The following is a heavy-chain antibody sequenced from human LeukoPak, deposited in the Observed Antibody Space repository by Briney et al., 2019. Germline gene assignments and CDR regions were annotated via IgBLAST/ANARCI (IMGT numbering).Heavy chain of an antibody. D-gene: IGHD2-15*01. Sequence: SETLSLTCTVSGGSISSYYWSWLRQPPGKGLEWIGYIYYSGSTNYNPSLKSRVTISVDTSKNQFSLKLSSVTAADTAVYYCASEVVVVAATPQDYFDYWGQGTLVTASS. V-gene: IGHV4-59*01. CDR2: IYYSGST. CDR3: ASEVVVVAATPQDYFDY. J-gene: IGHJ4*02. CDR1: GGSISSYY.